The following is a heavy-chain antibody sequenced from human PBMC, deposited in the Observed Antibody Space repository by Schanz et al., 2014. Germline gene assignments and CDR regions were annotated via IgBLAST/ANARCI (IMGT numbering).Heavy chain of an antibody. CDR1: GFTFSTYW. CDR2: IKQDESER. CDR3: TRDDFGASDY. Sequence: EVQLVESGGGLVQPGGSLRLSCAASGFTFSTYWMSWVRQAPGKGLEWVANIKQDESERSYVDSVKGRFTISRDNAKNSLYLQMNSLRAEDTAVYYCTRDDFGASDYWGQGTLVTVSS. V-gene: IGHV3-7*01. D-gene: IGHD3-16*01. J-gene: IGHJ4*02.